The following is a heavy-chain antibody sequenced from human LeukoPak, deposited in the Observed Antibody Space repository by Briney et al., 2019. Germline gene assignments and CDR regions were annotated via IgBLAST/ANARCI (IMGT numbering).Heavy chain of an antibody. Sequence: SETLSLTCAVYGGSFSGYYWSWIRQPPGKGLEGIGEINHSGSTNYNPSLKSRVTISVDTSKSQFSLKLSSVTAADTAVYYCARRVRYCSSTSCYSLDYWGQGTLVTVSS. J-gene: IGHJ4*02. D-gene: IGHD2-2*01. CDR2: INHSGST. CDR3: ARRVRYCSSTSCYSLDY. V-gene: IGHV4-34*01. CDR1: GGSFSGYY.